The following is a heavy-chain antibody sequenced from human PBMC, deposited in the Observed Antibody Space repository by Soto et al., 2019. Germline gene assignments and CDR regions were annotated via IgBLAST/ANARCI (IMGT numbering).Heavy chain of an antibody. CDR2: VNHSGST. J-gene: IGHJ3*02. CDR3: ARDSTRRGACDI. CDR1: NGSFSVYY. D-gene: IGHD2-2*01. Sequence: QVHLQQWGAGLLKPSETLSLTCAIYNGSFSVYYWIWIRQAPRKGLEWIGEVNHSGSTNYSPSLKSRVTMSVDTSKNQFSLKLSSVTAADTAVYYCARDSTRRGACDIWGQGTLVTVSS. V-gene: IGHV4-34*01.